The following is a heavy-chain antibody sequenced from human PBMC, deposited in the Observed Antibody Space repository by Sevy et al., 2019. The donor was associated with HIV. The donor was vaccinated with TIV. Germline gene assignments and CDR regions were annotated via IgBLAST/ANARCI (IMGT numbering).Heavy chain of an antibody. J-gene: IGHJ6*02. D-gene: IGHD4-17*01. V-gene: IGHV1-69*13. Sequence: ASVKVSCKASGGTFSSYAISWVRQAPGQGLEWMEGIIPIFGTANYAQKFQGRVTITADESTSTAYMELSSLRSEDTAVYYCARMTTVTTWASYYYYGMDVWGQGTTVTVSS. CDR1: GGTFSSYA. CDR3: ARMTTVTTWASYYYYGMDV. CDR2: IIPIFGTA.